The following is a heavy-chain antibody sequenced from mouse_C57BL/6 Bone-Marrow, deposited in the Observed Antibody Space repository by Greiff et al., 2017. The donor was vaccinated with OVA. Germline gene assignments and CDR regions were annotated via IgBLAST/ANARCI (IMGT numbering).Heavy chain of an antibody. CDR3: TRGVGRGVAKDY. Sequence: VHVKQSGTVLARPGASVKMSCKTSGYTFTSYWMHWVKQRPGQGLEWIGAIYPGNSDTSYNQKFKGKAKLTAVTSASTAYMELSRLTNEDSAVYYCTRGVGRGVAKDYWGQGASVTVSS. V-gene: IGHV1-5*01. CDR2: IYPGNSDT. CDR1: GYTFTSYW. D-gene: IGHD1-1*02. J-gene: IGHJ4*01.